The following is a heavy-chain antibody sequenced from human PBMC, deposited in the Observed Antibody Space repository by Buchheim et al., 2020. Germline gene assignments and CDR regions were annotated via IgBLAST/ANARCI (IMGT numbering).Heavy chain of an antibody. V-gene: IGHV3-23*01. J-gene: IGHJ4*02. CDR2: ISGSGSTT. CDR3: ARGSGYSGYDSGDY. D-gene: IGHD5-12*01. Sequence: EVQLLESGGGLVQPGGSLRLSCAASEFTFSIYAMNWVRQAPGKGLEWVSVISGSGSTTYYADSVKGRFTISRDISKNTLHLQMNSLRVEDTAVYYCARGSGYSGYDSGDYWGQGTL. CDR1: EFTFSIYA.